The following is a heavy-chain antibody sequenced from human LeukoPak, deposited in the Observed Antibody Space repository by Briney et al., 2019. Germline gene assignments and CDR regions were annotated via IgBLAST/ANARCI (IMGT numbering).Heavy chain of an antibody. CDR3: ATMSLVTGAFDI. V-gene: IGHV3-30*02. CDR1: GVTFSDYS. J-gene: IGHJ3*02. CDR2: IRYDGADK. Sequence: GGSLRLSCAASGVTFSDYSMHWVRQAPGTGLEWVAFIRYDGADKYYADSVKGRFAVSRDNSKNTMYLQMHSLRAEDTAVYYCATMSLVTGAFDIWGQGTMVTVFS. D-gene: IGHD3-10*02.